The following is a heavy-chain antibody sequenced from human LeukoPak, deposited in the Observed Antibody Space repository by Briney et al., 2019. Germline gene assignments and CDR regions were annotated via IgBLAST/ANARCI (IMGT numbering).Heavy chain of an antibody. J-gene: IGHJ3*02. Sequence: GGSLRLSCAASKFTFTHYPMTWVRQAPGKGLEWVSAIGASGDTTYYADSVKGRFTISRDNSRNTLSLQMNSLRVEDTAVYYCAKFLGILNDPFDIWGQGTMVTVSS. CDR2: IGASGDTT. CDR1: KFTFTHYP. V-gene: IGHV3-23*01. CDR3: AKFLGILNDPFDI. D-gene: IGHD3-16*01.